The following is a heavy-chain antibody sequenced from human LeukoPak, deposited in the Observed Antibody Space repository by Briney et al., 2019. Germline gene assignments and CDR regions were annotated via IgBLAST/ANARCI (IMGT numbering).Heavy chain of an antibody. D-gene: IGHD5-12*01. CDR3: AVSNGGYGP. J-gene: IGHJ5*02. CDR2: INSDGTTT. V-gene: IGHV3-74*01. CDR1: AFNFTAYW. Sequence: PGGSLRLSCASSAFNFTAYWMHWVRHAPRQGLLWVARINSDGTTTNYADSVKGRFTISRDNAKNTLFLQMNSLRAEDTAVYFCAVSNGGYGPWGQGALVTVSS.